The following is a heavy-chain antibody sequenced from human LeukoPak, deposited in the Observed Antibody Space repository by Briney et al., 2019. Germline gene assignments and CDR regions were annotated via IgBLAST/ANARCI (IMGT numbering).Heavy chain of an antibody. Sequence: PGGSLRLSCAASGFTFSSYWMHWVRQAPGKGLVWVSRINSDGSSATYADSVKGRFAISRDNAKNTQYLQMNSLRAEDTAVYYCARDRATGMFDYWAQGTLVTVCS. V-gene: IGHV3-74*01. CDR2: INSDGSSA. CDR3: ARDRATGMFDY. D-gene: IGHD5-24*01. CDR1: GFTFSSYW. J-gene: IGHJ4*02.